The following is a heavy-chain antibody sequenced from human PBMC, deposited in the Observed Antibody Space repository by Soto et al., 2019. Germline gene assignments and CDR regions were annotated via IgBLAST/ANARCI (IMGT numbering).Heavy chain of an antibody. D-gene: IGHD1-20*01. CDR3: ASDRSLGSNWYYYLES. CDR2: ISSSSSSNI. Sequence: PGGSLRLSCTASGFTFSSRAMNWVRQFPGRGLEWVSYISSSSSSNIDYADSVKGRFTVSRDNAKNSLYLQMNTLRDEDTAVYYCASDRSLGSNWYYYLESWGQGTLVTVSS. CDR1: GFTFSSRA. J-gene: IGHJ4*02. V-gene: IGHV3-48*02.